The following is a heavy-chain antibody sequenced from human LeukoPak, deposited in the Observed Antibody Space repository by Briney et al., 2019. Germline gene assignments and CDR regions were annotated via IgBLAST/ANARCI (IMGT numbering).Heavy chain of an antibody. CDR1: GFTVSSNY. CDR2: IYSGGST. J-gene: IGHJ4*02. D-gene: IGHD6-19*01. Sequence: QSGGSLRLSCAAPGFTVSSNYMSWVRQAPGKGLKWVSVIYSGGSTYYADSVKGRFTISRDNSKNTLYLQMNSLRAEDTAVYYCARGGTQISSGWPRTDYWGQGTLVTVSS. V-gene: IGHV3-66*01. CDR3: ARGGTQISSGWPRTDY.